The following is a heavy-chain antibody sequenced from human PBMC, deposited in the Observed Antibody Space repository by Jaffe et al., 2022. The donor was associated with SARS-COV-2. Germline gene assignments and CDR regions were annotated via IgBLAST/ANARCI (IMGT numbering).Heavy chain of an antibody. CDR3: ARDLGELQRNLPNYYYYGMDV. Sequence: EVQLVESGGGLVKPGGSLRLSCAASGFTFSSYSMNWVRQAPGKGLEWVSSISSSSSYIYYADSVKGRFTISRDNAKNSLYLQMNSLRAEDTAVYYCARDLGELQRNLPNYYYYGMDVWGQGTTVTVSS. J-gene: IGHJ6*02. V-gene: IGHV3-21*01. CDR1: GFTFSSYS. CDR2: ISSSSSYI. D-gene: IGHD3-16*01.